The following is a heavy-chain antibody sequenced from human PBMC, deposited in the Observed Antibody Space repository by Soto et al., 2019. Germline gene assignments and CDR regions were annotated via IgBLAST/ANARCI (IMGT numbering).Heavy chain of an antibody. CDR1: GGSISSGDYY. Sequence: SETLSLTSTVSGGSISSGDYYWSWIRQPPGKGLEWIGYIYYSGSTYYNPSLKSRVTISVDTSKNQFSLKLSSVTAADTAVYYCARATGVGATWYYYYGMDVWGQGTTVT. V-gene: IGHV4-30-4*01. D-gene: IGHD1-26*01. CDR3: ARATGVGATWYYYYGMDV. CDR2: IYYSGST. J-gene: IGHJ6*02.